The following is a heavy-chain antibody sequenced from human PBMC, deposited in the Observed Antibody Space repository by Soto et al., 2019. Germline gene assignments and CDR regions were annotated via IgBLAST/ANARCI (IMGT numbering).Heavy chain of an antibody. D-gene: IGHD2-15*01. CDR2: IHWDDDK. Sequence: QITLKESGPTQVKPTQTLTLTCTVSGFSLSTIGVGVGWIRQPPVKALEWLALIHWDDDKCSGPSLKSRITISKDTSKNQVVLTMPNMAPVYTATYYCAHTTGRISWAIIDYWGQGTLVTVAS. CDR3: AHTTGRISWAIIDY. V-gene: IGHV2-5*05. CDR1: GFSLSTIGVG. J-gene: IGHJ4*02.